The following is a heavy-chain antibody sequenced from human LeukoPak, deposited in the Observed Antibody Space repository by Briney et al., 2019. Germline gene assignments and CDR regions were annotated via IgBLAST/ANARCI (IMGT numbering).Heavy chain of an antibody. CDR2: ISGSGGST. CDR1: GFTFSSYA. D-gene: IGHD3-3*01. CDR3: AKTYDFWSGYFLY. V-gene: IGHV3-23*01. Sequence: PGGSLRLSCAASGFTFSSYAMSWVRQAPGKGLEWVSAISGSGGSTYYADSVKGRLTISRDNSKNTPYLQMNSLRAEDTAVYYCAKTYDFWSGYFLYWGQGTLVTVSS. J-gene: IGHJ4*02.